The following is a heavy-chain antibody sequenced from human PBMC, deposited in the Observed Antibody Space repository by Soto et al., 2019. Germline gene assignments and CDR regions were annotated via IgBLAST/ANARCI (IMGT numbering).Heavy chain of an antibody. Sequence: ASVKVSCKVSGYTLTELSMHWVRQAPGRGLEGMGGFDPEDGETIYAQKFQGRVTMTEDTSTDTAYMELSSLRSEDTAVYYCATGGAVAGKYYYYYMDVWGKGTTVTVSS. D-gene: IGHD6-19*01. CDR3: ATGGAVAGKYYYYYMDV. J-gene: IGHJ6*03. CDR2: FDPEDGET. CDR1: GYTLTELS. V-gene: IGHV1-24*01.